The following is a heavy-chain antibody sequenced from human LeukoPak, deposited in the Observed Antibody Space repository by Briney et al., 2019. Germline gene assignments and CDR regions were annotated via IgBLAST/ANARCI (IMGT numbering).Heavy chain of an antibody. V-gene: IGHV4-39*01. CDR1: GFTVSSNY. CDR2: IYYSGST. CDR3: ARREQLVGPFDY. J-gene: IGHJ4*02. D-gene: IGHD6-6*01. Sequence: GSLRLSCAASGFTVSSNYMNWVRQAPGKGLEWIGSIYYSGSTYYNPSLKSRVTISVDTSKNQFSLKLSSVTAADTAVYYCARREQLVGPFDYWGQGTLVTVSS.